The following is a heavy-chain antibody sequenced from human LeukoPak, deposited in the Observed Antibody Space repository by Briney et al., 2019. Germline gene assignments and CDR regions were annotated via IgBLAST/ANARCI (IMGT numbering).Heavy chain of an antibody. D-gene: IGHD3-22*01. V-gene: IGHV1-2*02. CDR3: AREWRYYDNNIFDY. CDR1: GYTFTGYY. J-gene: IGHJ4*02. CDR2: INPNSGVT. Sequence: ASVKVSCKASGYTFTGYYVHRVRQAPGQGLEWMGWINPNSGVTNYAQKFQGRVIMTRDTSISTADMELSRLRSDDTAVYYCAREWRYYDNNIFDYWGQGTLVTVSS.